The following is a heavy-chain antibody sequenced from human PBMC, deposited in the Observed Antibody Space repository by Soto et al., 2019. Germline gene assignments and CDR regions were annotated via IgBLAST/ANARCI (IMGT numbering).Heavy chain of an antibody. D-gene: IGHD5-18*01. CDR3: ARXEMGYSYELAVPGSFDL. V-gene: IGHV4-59*01. J-gene: IGHJ2*01. CDR2: IYYSGST. Sequence: SETLSLTCTVSGGSISSYYWSWIRQPPGKGLEWIGYIYYSGSTNYNPSLKSRVTISVDTSKNQFSLKLSSVTAADTAVYYCARXEMGYSYELAVPGSFDLWGRGTLVTVSS. CDR1: GGSISSYY.